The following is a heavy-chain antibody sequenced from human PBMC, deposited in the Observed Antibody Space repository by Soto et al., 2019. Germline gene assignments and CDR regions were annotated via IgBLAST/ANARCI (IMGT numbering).Heavy chain of an antibody. V-gene: IGHV3-7*05. D-gene: IGHD5-12*01. Sequence: GGSLRLSCAASGFTFSSYWMSWVRQAPGKGLEWVANIKQDGSEKYYVDSGKGRFTISRDNAKKSLYLQMNSLRAEDTAVYYCARDQLADSGYDSSYYYYGMDVWGQGTTVTVSS. CDR3: ARDQLADSGYDSSYYYYGMDV. CDR2: IKQDGSEK. CDR1: GFTFSSYW. J-gene: IGHJ6*02.